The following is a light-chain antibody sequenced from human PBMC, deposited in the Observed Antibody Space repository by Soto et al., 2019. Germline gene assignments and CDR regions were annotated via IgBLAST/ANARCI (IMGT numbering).Light chain of an antibody. CDR2: DVS. V-gene: IGKV1-5*01. J-gene: IGKJ1*01. Sequence: MTKSLSTVSASVGDSVTITCRASQSITTWLAWYQQRPGKAPKLLIYDVSSLQSGVPSRFSGSGSGTEFTLTISSLQPDDFATYYCQHDKTYSPWTFGQGTKVDTK. CDR3: QHDKTYSPWT. CDR1: QSITTW.